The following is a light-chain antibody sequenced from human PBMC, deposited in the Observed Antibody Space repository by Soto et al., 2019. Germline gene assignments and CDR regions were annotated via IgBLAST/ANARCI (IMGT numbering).Light chain of an antibody. Sequence: DIQMTQSPSTLSASVGDRVTITCLASQSISSWLAWYQQKPGKAPKLLIYDVSSLESGVPSRFSGSGSGTEFTLTISSLQPDDLATYYCQQYDTFWTFGQGTKVDIK. CDR2: DVS. CDR1: QSISSW. V-gene: IGKV1-5*01. CDR3: QQYDTFWT. J-gene: IGKJ1*01.